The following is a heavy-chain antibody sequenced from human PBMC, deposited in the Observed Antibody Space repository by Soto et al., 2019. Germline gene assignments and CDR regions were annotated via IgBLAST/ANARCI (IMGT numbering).Heavy chain of an antibody. D-gene: IGHD3-10*01. CDR1: GGSFSGYY. CDR2: INHRGST. V-gene: IGHV4-34*01. Sequence: SETLSLTCAVYGGSFSGYYWSWIRQPPGKGLEWIGEINHRGSTNYNPSLKSRVTITVDTSKNQFSLKLSSVTAADTAVYYCERLGSGSKTYYYYYYMDVWGKGTTVTVSS. J-gene: IGHJ6*03. CDR3: ERLGSGSKTYYYYYYMDV.